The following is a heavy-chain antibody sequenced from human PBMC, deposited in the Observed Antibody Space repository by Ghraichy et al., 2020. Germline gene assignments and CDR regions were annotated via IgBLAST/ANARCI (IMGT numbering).Heavy chain of an antibody. CDR2: IKQDGSDK. Sequence: ETLSLTCAASGFTFSNCWMNWVRQAPGKGLEWVASIKQDGSDKYYVDSVKGRFTISRDNAKNSLYLQMNSLRAEDTAVYFCARNPVVSGAPDYYYGVDVWGQGTTVTVSS. CDR3: ARNPVVSGAPDYYYGVDV. D-gene: IGHD2-2*01. CDR1: GFTFSNCW. J-gene: IGHJ6*02. V-gene: IGHV3-7*03.